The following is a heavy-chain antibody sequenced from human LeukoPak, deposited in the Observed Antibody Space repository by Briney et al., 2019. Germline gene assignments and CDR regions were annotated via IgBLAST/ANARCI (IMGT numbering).Heavy chain of an antibody. D-gene: IGHD4-17*01. J-gene: IGHJ5*02. CDR2: IIPIFGTA. Sequence: ASVKVSCKASGGTFSSYAISWVRQAPGQGLEWMGGIIPIFGTANYAQKFQGRVTITTDESTSTAYMELSSLRSEDTAVYYCARETTVTTPWFDPWGQGTLVTVSS. CDR3: ARETTVTTPWFDP. CDR1: GGTFSSYA. V-gene: IGHV1-69*05.